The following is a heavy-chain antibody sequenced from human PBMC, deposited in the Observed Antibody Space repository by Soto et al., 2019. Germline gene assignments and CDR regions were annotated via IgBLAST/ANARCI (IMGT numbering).Heavy chain of an antibody. D-gene: IGHD4-17*01. CDR3: TRVGGYYGDYPNFDY. J-gene: IGHJ4*02. Sequence: PGGSLRLSCSASGFTFSSYAMHWVRQAPGKGLEYVSAISSNGGSTYYADSVKGRFTISRDNSRNQVSLKLSSVTAADTAVYYCTRVGGYYGDYPNFDYWGPGTLVTVSS. CDR2: ISSNGGST. CDR1: GFTFSSYA. V-gene: IGHV3-64*04.